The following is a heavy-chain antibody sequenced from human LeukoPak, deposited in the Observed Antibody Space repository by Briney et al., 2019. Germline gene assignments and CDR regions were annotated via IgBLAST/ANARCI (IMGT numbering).Heavy chain of an antibody. CDR1: GFTFINYA. CDR2: ISGSGGVT. J-gene: IGHJ5*02. Sequence: GGSLRLSCVTSGFTFINYAMTWVSQAPGKGLEWVSAISGSGGVTYYADSVKGRFTISRDNSKNTLYLQMNSLRAEDTAVYYCAKTSGSFYGWFDPWGQGTLVTVSS. CDR3: AKTSGSFYGWFDP. D-gene: IGHD1-26*01. V-gene: IGHV3-23*01.